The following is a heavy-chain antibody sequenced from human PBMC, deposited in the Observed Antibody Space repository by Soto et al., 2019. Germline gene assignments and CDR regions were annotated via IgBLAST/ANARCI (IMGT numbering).Heavy chain of an antibody. CDR3: ARVTGSSSWYDNWFDP. J-gene: IGHJ5*02. CDR1: GGTFSGYY. V-gene: IGHV4-34*01. D-gene: IGHD6-13*01. CDR2: INHSGST. Sequence: QVQLQQWGAGLLKPSETLSLTCAVYGGTFSGYYWSWIRQPPGKGLEWIGEINHSGSTNYNPSLKSRDTISVDTSKNQFSLKLSSVTAAGTAVYYWARVTGSSSWYDNWFDPWGQGTLVTVSS.